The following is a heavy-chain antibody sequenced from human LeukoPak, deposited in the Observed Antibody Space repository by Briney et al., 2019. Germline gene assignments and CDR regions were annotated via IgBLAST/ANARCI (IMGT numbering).Heavy chain of an antibody. J-gene: IGHJ5*02. CDR3: ARGSGWYSGAGNWVDP. Sequence: SETLSLTCAVYGGSFSGYYWSWIRQPPGKGLEWIGEINHSGSTNYNPSLKSRVTISVDTSKNQFSLKLSSVTAADTAVYYCARGSGWYSGAGNWVDPWGQGTLVTVSS. V-gene: IGHV4-34*01. D-gene: IGHD6-19*01. CDR2: INHSGST. CDR1: GGSFSGYY.